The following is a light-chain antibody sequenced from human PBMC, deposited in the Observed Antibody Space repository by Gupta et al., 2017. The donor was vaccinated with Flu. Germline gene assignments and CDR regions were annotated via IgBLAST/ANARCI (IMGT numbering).Light chain of an antibody. V-gene: IGLV2-11*01. CDR1: SNDVGGSNR. CDR3: SSHAGRVTWV. CDR2: DVT. Sequence: QSAPTPPRSVSGSPGQSVTISCTGTSNDVGGSNRVSWYEQRPGKPPKLSLYDVTERPSGVPDRFSGSKSGNTASLTISGLQADDEADYYCSSHAGRVTWVFGTGTTVTVL. J-gene: IGLJ1*01.